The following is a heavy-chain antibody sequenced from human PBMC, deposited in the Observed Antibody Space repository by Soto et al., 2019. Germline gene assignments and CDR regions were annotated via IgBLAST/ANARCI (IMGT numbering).Heavy chain of an antibody. V-gene: IGHV3-48*02. CDR3: ARGLSGYNWYFDY. CDR2: ISSDSGTI. Sequence: GGSLRLSCAASGFTFSRYSMNWVRQAPGKGLEWVSYISSDSGTIYYADSVKGRFTISRDNAKNSLYLQMDSLRDEDTAVYYCARGLSGYNWYFDYWGQGTLVTVSS. CDR1: GFTFSRYS. D-gene: IGHD5-12*01. J-gene: IGHJ4*02.